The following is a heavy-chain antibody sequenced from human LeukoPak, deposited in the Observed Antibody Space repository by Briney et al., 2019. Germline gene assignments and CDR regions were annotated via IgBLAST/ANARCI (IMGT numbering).Heavy chain of an antibody. D-gene: IGHD6-6*01. V-gene: IGHV4-59*08. Sequence: SETLSLTCTVSGGSISSYYWTWIRQPPGKGLEWIGYIYYSGSTNYNPSLKSRVTTSIDTAKNQFSLKLSSVTAADTAVYYCARSRSIDAHDYWGQGTLVTVSS. CDR3: ARSRSIDAHDY. J-gene: IGHJ4*02. CDR2: IYYSGST. CDR1: GGSISSYY.